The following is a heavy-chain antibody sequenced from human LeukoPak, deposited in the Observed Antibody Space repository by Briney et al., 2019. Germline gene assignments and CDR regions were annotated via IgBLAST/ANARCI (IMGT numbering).Heavy chain of an antibody. V-gene: IGHV4-39*01. CDR3: ARLGGSYYYDTSGYYYVDY. Sequence: WVRQAPGKGLEWIETIYYSGTTYYNPSLKSRVTISVETSKNQFSLKLSSVTAADTAVYYCARLGGSYYYDTSGYYYVDYWGQGTLVTVSS. D-gene: IGHD3-22*01. CDR2: IYYSGTT. J-gene: IGHJ4*02.